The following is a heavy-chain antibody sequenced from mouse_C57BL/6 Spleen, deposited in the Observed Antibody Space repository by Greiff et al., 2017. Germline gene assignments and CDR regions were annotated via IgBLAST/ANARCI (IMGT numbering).Heavy chain of an antibody. CDR3: ARDLYDYDGY. V-gene: IGHV1-26*01. J-gene: IGHJ3*01. D-gene: IGHD2-4*01. CDR1: GYTFTDYY. Sequence: EVKLMESGPELVKPGASVKISCKASGYTFTDYYMNWVKQSHGKSLEWIGDINPNNGGTSYNQKFKGKATLTVDKSSSTAYMELRSLTSEDSAVYYCARDLYDYDGYWGQGTLVTVSA. CDR2: INPNNGGT.